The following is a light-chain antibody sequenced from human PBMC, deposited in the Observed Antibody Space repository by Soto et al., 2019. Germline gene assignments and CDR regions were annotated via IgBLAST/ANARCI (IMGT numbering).Light chain of an antibody. CDR2: GAS. J-gene: IGKJ1*01. CDR3: QRGRT. V-gene: IGKV3-15*01. Sequence: EIVMTQSPATLSVSPGGRATLSCRASQSVSSNLAWYQQKPGQAPRLLIYGASTRATGIPARFSGSGSGSEFTLTISSLQSEDFAVYYCQRGRTFGQGTKV. CDR1: QSVSSN.